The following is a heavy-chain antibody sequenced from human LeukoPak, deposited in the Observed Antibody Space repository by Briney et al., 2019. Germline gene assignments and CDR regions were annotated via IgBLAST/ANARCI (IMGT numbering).Heavy chain of an antibody. CDR3: ARHGNYYDSSGYNYYFDY. J-gene: IGHJ4*02. CDR1: GGSFSGYY. V-gene: IGHV4-59*08. CDR2: IYYSGST. D-gene: IGHD3-22*01. Sequence: SETLSLTCAVYGGSFSGYYWSWIRQPPGKGLEWIGNIYYSGSTKYNPSLKSRVTISVDTSKNHFSLKLSSVTAADTAVYYCARHGNYYDSSGYNYYFDYWGQGTLGTVSS.